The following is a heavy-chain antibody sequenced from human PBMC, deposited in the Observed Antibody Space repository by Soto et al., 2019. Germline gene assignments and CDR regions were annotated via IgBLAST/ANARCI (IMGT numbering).Heavy chain of an antibody. CDR3: ANTGWPYDSSGLDASDI. J-gene: IGHJ3*02. CDR2: VHYSGTT. CDR1: GGSINAYY. V-gene: IGHV4-59*01. Sequence: QVHLQESGPGLVKASETLSLTCNVSGGSINAYYWNWVRQTPGKGLEWIGYVHYSGTTNFNPSLKSRVTMSLDSSKNQFSVNLKSVTAADTAVYYCANTGWPYDSSGLDASDIWGQGTLVTVSS. D-gene: IGHD3-22*01.